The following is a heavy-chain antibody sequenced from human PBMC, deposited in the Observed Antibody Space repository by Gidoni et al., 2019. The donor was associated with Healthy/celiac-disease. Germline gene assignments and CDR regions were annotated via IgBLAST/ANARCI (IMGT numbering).Heavy chain of an antibody. D-gene: IGHD2-8*01. V-gene: IGHV1-2*02. Sequence: QVQLVQSGAEVKKPGASVKVSCKASGYTFTGYYMHWVRQAPGQGLEWMGWINPNSGGTNYAQKFQGRVTMTRDTSISTAYMELSRLRSDDTAVYYCARTRYCTNGVCYGNWFDPWGQGTLVTVSS. J-gene: IGHJ5*02. CDR2: INPNSGGT. CDR3: ARTRYCTNGVCYGNWFDP. CDR1: GYTFTGYY.